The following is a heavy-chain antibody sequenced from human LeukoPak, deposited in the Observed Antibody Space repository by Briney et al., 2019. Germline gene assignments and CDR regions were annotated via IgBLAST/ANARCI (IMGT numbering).Heavy chain of an antibody. CDR2: IYYSGST. J-gene: IGHJ6*03. V-gene: IGHV4-39*01. CDR1: GGSISSSSYY. D-gene: IGHD6-13*01. Sequence: PSETLSLTCTVSGGSISSSSYYWGWIRQPPGKGLEWIGSIYYSGSTYYNPSLKSRVTISVDTSKSQFSLKLSSVTAADTAVYYCARKSSWDYYYYYMDVWGKGTTVTVSS. CDR3: ARKSSWDYYYYYMDV.